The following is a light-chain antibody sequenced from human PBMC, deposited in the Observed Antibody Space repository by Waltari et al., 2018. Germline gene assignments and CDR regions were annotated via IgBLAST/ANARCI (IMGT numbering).Light chain of an antibody. V-gene: IGLV2-23*01. Sequence: QSALTQPASVSGSPGQSITFSCTGTASDAGPYKLVSWYQHHPGTAPKLIMYDGDKRPSGVSSRFSASKSGDTASLTISGLQSEDEADCYCCSYVGGAKVTFGGGTKVTVL. CDR3: CSYVGGAKVT. CDR1: ASDAGPYKL. J-gene: IGLJ2*01. CDR2: DGD.